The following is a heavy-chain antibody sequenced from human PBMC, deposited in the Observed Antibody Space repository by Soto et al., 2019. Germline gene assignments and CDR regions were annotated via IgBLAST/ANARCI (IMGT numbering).Heavy chain of an antibody. CDR3: ARVPRVVPADTSYYYYYMDV. J-gene: IGHJ6*03. CDR2: ISSNGGST. V-gene: IGHV3-64*01. Sequence: EVQLVESGGGLVQPGGSLRLSCAASGFTFSSYAMHWVRQAPGKGLEYVSAISSNGGSTYYANSVKGRFTISRDNSKNALYLQMGSLRAEDMAVYYCARVPRVVPADTSYYYYYMDVWGKGTTVTVSS. CDR1: GFTFSSYA. D-gene: IGHD2-2*01.